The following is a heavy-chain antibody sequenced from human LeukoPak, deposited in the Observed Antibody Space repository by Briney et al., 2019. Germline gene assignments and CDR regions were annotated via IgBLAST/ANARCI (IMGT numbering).Heavy chain of an antibody. Sequence: SETLSLTCTVSGQSISSGYYWGWTRPPPGKGVEWIGTIYHSGSTYYNPSLKSRVTISVDTSKNQFSLKLSSVTAADTAVYYCVNGPDAFDIWGQGTLVIVSS. CDR2: IYHSGST. V-gene: IGHV4-38-2*02. J-gene: IGHJ3*02. CDR1: GQSISSGYY. CDR3: VNGPDAFDI.